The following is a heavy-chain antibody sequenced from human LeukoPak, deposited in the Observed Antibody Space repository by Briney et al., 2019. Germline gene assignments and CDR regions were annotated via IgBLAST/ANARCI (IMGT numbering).Heavy chain of an antibody. V-gene: IGHV3-23*01. CDR1: GFTFSIYA. J-gene: IGHJ4*02. D-gene: IGHD5-12*01. CDR3: AKGYSGYDPFDS. Sequence: GGSLRLSCAASGFTFSIYAMSWVRQAPGKGLEWVSGASGSGGTYYADSVKGRFTISRDNSKNTLFVQMNSLRAEDTAVYYCAKGYSGYDPFDSWGQGTLVTVSS. CDR2: ASGSGGT.